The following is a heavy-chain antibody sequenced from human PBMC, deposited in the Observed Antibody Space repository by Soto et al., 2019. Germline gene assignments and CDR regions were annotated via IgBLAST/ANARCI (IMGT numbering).Heavy chain of an antibody. CDR2: IYTSGTT. J-gene: IGHJ4*02. CDR1: GGSISSGTYY. CDR3: ARHSLRPAAHFDY. V-gene: IGHV4-31*03. Sequence: SETLSLTCTVSGGSISSGTYYWSWLRQHPGKGLEWIGYIYTSGTTYYNPSLKSRVTISLDTSKNQFSLKLSSVTAADTAVYYCARHSLRPAAHFDYWGQGTLVTVSS.